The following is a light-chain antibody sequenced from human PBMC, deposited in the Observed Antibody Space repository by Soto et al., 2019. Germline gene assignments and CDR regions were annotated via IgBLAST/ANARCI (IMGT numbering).Light chain of an antibody. CDR1: SSNIGANP. CDR2: NND. V-gene: IGLV1-44*01. CDR3: EAWDDSLYGSV. Sequence: QSVLTQPPSASGTPGQRVTISCSGSSSNIGANPINWYQQLPGTAPKLLIYNNDQRPSGVPDRFSASKSGTSASLPISVLQSEDESDYYCEAWDDSLYGSVLGGGTKLTGL. J-gene: IGLJ2*01.